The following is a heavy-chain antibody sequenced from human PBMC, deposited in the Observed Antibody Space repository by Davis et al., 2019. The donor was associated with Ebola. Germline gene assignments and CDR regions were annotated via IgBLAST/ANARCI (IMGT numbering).Heavy chain of an antibody. CDR3: VRDLRGWGDFDY. CDR1: GGTFSSYA. V-gene: IGHV1-69*06. Sequence: AASVKVSCKASGGTFSSYAISWVRQAPGQGLEWMGGIIPMFGTANYAQKFQGRVTITADKSTSTAYMELSSLTSGDTAVYYCVRDLRGWGDFDYWGQGTLVTVSS. D-gene: IGHD3-10*01. CDR2: IIPMFGTA. J-gene: IGHJ4*02.